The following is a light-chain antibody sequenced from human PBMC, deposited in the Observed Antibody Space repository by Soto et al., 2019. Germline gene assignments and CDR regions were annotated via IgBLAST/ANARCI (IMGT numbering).Light chain of an antibody. V-gene: IGKV1-27*01. CDR1: QDISTY. J-gene: IGKJ4*01. CDR2: AAY. Sequence: DIQMTQAPSSLSASVGDRVTITCRARQDISTYLAWYQQKPGKVPKLLISAAYTLQSGVPPRFSGSGSGTDFTLTISSLQPEDVAPYSCQKYDNAPLTFGGGTKVEIK. CDR3: QKYDNAPLT.